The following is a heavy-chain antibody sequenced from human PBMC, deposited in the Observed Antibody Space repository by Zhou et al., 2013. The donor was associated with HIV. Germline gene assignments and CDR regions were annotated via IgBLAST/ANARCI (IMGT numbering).Heavy chain of an antibody. CDR1: GGTFISYA. D-gene: IGHD2-2*01. J-gene: IGHJ3*02. CDR3: ARARMGYCSSTSCNDAFDI. Sequence: QVQVVQSGAEVKKPGSSVKVSCEASGGTFISYAISWVRQAPGQGLQWMGGIIPRFGTTNYAQKFQGRVTITTDESTSTAYMELSSLRSEDTAVYYCARARMGYCSSTSCNDAFDIWGQGTMVTVSS. V-gene: IGHV1-69*05. CDR2: IIPRFGTT.